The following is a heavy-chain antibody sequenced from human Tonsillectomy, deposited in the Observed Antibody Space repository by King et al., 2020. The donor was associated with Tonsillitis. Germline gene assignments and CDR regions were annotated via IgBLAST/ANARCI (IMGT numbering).Heavy chain of an antibody. V-gene: IGHV4-34*01. Sequence: VQLPQWGAGLLKPSETLSLTCAVSGGSLSNFYWSWIRQPPGKGLEWIGEISHSGSTNYNSSLKSRVTISIDTSKNQFSLNLSSVTAADRAVYYCARLSTYCSATGCFRFAHWGQGSLVTVSS. CDR1: GGSLSNFY. J-gene: IGHJ4*02. D-gene: IGHD2-15*01. CDR3: ARLSTYCSATGCFRFAH. CDR2: ISHSGST.